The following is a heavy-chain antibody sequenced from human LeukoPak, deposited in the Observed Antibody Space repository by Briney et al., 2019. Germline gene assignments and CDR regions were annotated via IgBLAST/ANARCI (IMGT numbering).Heavy chain of an antibody. J-gene: IGHJ3*02. CDR2: ISSSSYI. CDR1: GFTFSSYS. CDR3: ARDTRLYCSSTSCSGEAFDI. D-gene: IGHD2-2*01. V-gene: IGHV3-21*04. Sequence: GGSLRLSCAASGFTFSSYSMNWVRQAPGKGLEWVSSISSSSYIYYADSVKGRFTISRDNAKNSLYLQMSSLRAEDTAVYYCARDTRLYCSSTSCSGEAFDIWGQGTMVTVSS.